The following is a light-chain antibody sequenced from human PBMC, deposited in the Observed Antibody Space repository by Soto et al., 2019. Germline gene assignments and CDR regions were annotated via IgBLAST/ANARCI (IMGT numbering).Light chain of an antibody. CDR3: QQGNAFPWT. V-gene: IGKV1-12*01. CDR2: ATS. CDR1: QGISVW. Sequence: DTQMTQSPSSVSAAVGDTVTITCRPSQGISVWLAWYQLRPGQAPKLLIYATSRVHGVPSRFAGRWSERDFTLTINNLEPEDSAIYYCQQGNAFPWTFGQGTKVEVK. J-gene: IGKJ1*01.